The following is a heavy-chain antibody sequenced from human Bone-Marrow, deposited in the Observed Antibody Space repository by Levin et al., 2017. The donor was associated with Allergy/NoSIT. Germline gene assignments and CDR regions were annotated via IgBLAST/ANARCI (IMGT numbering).Heavy chain of an antibody. J-gene: IGHJ4*02. Sequence: SCAASGFTFDDYDMHWVRQAPGKGLEWVSGISWNSEKIAYADSVKGRFIISRDNAKNSLYLQMNSLSAEDTALYYCAKGLAGYYNPYDYWGQGTLVTVSS. CDR1: GFTFDDYD. CDR3: AKGLAGYYNPYDY. CDR2: ISWNSEKI. D-gene: IGHD3-9*01. V-gene: IGHV3-9*01.